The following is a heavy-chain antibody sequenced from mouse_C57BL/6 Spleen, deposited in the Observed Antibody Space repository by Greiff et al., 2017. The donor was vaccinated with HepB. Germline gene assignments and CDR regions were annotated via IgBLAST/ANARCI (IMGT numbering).Heavy chain of an antibody. Sequence: EVKLVESGGDLVKPGGSLKLSCAASGFTFSSYGMSWVRQTPDKRLEWVATISSGGSYTYYPDSVKGRFTISRDNAKNTLYLQMSSLKSEDTAMYYCARHYSNWYFDYWGQGTTLTVSS. V-gene: IGHV5-6*01. D-gene: IGHD2-5*01. CDR2: ISSGGSYT. CDR1: GFTFSSYG. J-gene: IGHJ2*01. CDR3: ARHYSNWYFDY.